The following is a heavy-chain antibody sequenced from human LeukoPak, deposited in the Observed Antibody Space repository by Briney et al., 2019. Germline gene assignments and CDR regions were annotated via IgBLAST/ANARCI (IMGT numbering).Heavy chain of an antibody. CDR1: GYTFTGYY. D-gene: IGHD2-21*02. CDR3: ARDVGFSQVTFDH. Sequence: ASVKVSCKGSGYTFTGYYMHWVRQAPGQGLEWMGWINPNSGGTNYAQKFQGRVAMTRDTSISTACMDLSSLRSDDTAAYFCARDVGFSQVTFDHWGQGTLVTVSS. CDR2: INPNSGGT. J-gene: IGHJ5*02. V-gene: IGHV1-2*02.